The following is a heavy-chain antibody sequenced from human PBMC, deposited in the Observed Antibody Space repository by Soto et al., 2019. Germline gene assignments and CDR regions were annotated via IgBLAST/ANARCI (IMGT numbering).Heavy chain of an antibody. D-gene: IGHD3-22*01. V-gene: IGHV3-30*18. CDR2: ISYDGSNK. CDR1: GFTFSSYG. CDR3: AKDPYDSSGF. J-gene: IGHJ4*02. Sequence: GGSLRLSCAASGFTFSSYGMHWVRQAPGKGLEWVAVISYDGSNKYYADSVKGRFTISRDNSKNTLYLQMNSLRAEDTAVYYCAKDPYDSSGFWRQGTLVTVSS.